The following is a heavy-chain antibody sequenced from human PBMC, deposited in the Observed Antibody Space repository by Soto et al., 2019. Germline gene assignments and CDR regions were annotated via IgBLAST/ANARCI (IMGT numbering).Heavy chain of an antibody. CDR2: IYPGDSET. CDR3: ARPGAPTDTVVYDF. J-gene: IGHJ4*02. V-gene: IGHV5-51*01. Sequence: GESLKISCKASEYSFANYWIGRVCQKHGKGLEWMGVIYPGDSETTYSPSFEGQVIISVDRSRGTAFLEWSSLKASDTAMYYCARPGAPTDTVVYDFWGQGTQVTVSS. D-gene: IGHD5-18*01. CDR1: EYSFANYW.